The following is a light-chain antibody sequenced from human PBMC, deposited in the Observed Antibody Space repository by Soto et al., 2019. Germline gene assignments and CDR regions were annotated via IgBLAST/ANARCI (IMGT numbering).Light chain of an antibody. J-gene: IGLJ1*01. Sequence: QSVLTQAPAASVSPGQSVAISCTGTRSDVGGYTYISGYQQHPGKPPHLTIYEVTTRPSGVPDRYYGSKSGNPASLTVSGRQAEDEADYYCSSYAASSNVFVTGTKVTVL. V-gene: IGLV2-8*01. CDR1: RSDVGGYTY. CDR3: SSYAASSNV. CDR2: EVT.